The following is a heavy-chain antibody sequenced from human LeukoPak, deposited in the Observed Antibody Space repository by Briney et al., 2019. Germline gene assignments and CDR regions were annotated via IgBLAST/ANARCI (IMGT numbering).Heavy chain of an antibody. D-gene: IGHD3-22*01. Sequence: QPGGSLRLSCVASGFTFSNYAMNWVRQAPGKGLEWVSVISASGDRIYYGDSVKGRLTIARDNSKNTLYLQMNSLRAEDTALYYCAKDRGYYSSSQSDYWGQGTLVTVSS. V-gene: IGHV3-23*01. CDR1: GFTFSNYA. CDR3: AKDRGYYSSSQSDY. J-gene: IGHJ4*02. CDR2: ISASGDRI.